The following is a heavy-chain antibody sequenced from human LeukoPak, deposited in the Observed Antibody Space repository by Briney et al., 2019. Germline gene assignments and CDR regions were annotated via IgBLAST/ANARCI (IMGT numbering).Heavy chain of an antibody. D-gene: IGHD5-18*01. CDR3: AKDTSRGYSYGMFDY. J-gene: IGHJ4*02. CDR2: IRYDGSNK. Sequence: PGGSLRLSCASSGFTFSSYGMHWVRQAPGKGLEWVAFIRYDGSNKYYADSVKGRFTIPRDNSKNTLYLQMNSLRAEDTAVYYCAKDTSRGYSYGMFDYWGQGTLVTVSS. V-gene: IGHV3-30*02. CDR1: GFTFSSYG.